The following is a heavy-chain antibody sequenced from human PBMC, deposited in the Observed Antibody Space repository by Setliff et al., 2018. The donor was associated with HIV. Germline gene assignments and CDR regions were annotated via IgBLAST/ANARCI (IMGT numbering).Heavy chain of an antibody. CDR2: INHSGST. Sequence: SETLSLTCAVYGGSFSGYYWSWIRQPPGKGLEWIGEINHSGSTHYNPSLKSRVTISIDTSKHQFSLRLTSVTAADTAVCYCASGTVMATGDYWGQGTLVTVSS. CDR1: GGSFSGYY. CDR3: ASGTVMATGDY. V-gene: IGHV4-34*01. J-gene: IGHJ4*02. D-gene: IGHD5-12*01.